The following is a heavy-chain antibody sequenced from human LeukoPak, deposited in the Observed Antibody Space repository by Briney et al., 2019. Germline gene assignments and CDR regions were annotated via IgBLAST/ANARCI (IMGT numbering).Heavy chain of an antibody. D-gene: IGHD6-19*01. J-gene: IGHJ6*03. CDR1: GYTFTGYY. V-gene: IGHV1-2*07. Sequence: ASVKVSCKASGYTFTGYYMHWVRQAPGQGLGWMGWINPNSGGTNYAHKFQGRVTMTRDTSISTAYMELSRLRSDDTAVYYCASNQYSSGWYDWYYYYYMDVWGKGTTVTVSS. CDR3: ASNQYSSGWYDWYYYYYMDV. CDR2: INPNSGGT.